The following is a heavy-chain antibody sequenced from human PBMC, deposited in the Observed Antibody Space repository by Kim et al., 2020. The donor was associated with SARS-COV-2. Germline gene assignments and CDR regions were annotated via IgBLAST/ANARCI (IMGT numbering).Heavy chain of an antibody. J-gene: IGHJ2*01. CDR1: GFTFGDYA. CDR3: TRDGVKYSSSADWYFDL. CDR2: IRSKAYGGTT. Sequence: GGSLRLSCTASGFTFGDYAMSWFRQAPGKGLEWVGFIRSKAYGGTTEYAASVKGRFTISRDDSKSIAYLQMNSLKTEDTAVYYCTRDGVKYSSSADWYFDLWGRGTLVTVSS. D-gene: IGHD6-6*01. V-gene: IGHV3-49*03.